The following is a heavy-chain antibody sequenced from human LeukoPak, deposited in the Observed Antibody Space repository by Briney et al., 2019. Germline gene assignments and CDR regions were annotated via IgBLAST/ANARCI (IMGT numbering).Heavy chain of an antibody. Sequence: SESLSLTCTVSGGSISSYYWSWIRQPPGKGLEWIGYIYCSGNTNYNPSLKSRVTISVDTSKNQFSLKLSSVTAADTAVYYCARAGDFWSGYTGFDPWGQGTLGTLSS. CDR2: IYCSGNT. J-gene: IGHJ5*02. V-gene: IGHV4-59*08. D-gene: IGHD3-3*01. CDR1: GGSISSYY. CDR3: ARAGDFWSGYTGFDP.